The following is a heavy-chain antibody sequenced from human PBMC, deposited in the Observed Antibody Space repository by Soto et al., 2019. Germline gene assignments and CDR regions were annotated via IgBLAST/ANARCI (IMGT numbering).Heavy chain of an antibody. J-gene: IGHJ5*02. CDR2: IYHSGST. V-gene: IGHV4-4*02. CDR3: ARDRRRSNTGIDP. D-gene: IGHD3-10*01. CDR1: GDSISSSTW. Sequence: QVQLQESGPGLVKPSETLSLTCAVPGDSISSSTWWSWVRQSPGKGLQWIGDIYHSGSTNYNPSLRSRVTMAVQKSKNQFSVKLTSVTAADTAIYYCARDRRRSNTGIDPWGQGTLVTVSS.